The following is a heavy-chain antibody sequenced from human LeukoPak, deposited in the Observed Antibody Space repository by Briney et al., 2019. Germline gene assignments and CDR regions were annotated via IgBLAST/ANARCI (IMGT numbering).Heavy chain of an antibody. J-gene: IGHJ6*03. CDR1: GFIFDNYT. D-gene: IGHD1-1*01. CDR3: ARDATTAVGWVYMDV. V-gene: IGHV3-43*01. CDR2: ISWDGVNS. Sequence: PGGSLRLSCAASGFIFDNYTMHWVRHAPGKGLEWVSLISWDGVNSYYADSVKGRFTISRDDAKNSLYLQMNSLRVEDTALYFCARDATTAVGWVYMDVWGKGTTVTISS.